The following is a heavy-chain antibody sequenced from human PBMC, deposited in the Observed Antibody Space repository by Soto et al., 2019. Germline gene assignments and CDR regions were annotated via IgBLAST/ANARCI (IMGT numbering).Heavy chain of an antibody. V-gene: IGHV4-31*03. CDR1: GGSISSGGYF. CDR2: IYYSGST. D-gene: IGHD5-18*01. J-gene: IGHJ4*01. CDR3: ASSGQNSFGSGYFDS. Sequence: SETLSLTCTVSGGSISSGGYFWSWIRQHPGKGLEWIGYIYYSGSTYYNPSLKSRVTISVDTSKNQFSLKLSSVMAADTAVYFCASSGQNSFGSGYFDSWGKEPWSPSPQ.